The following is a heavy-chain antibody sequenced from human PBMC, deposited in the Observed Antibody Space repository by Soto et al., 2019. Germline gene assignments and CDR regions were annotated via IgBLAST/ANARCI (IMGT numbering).Heavy chain of an antibody. CDR2: ISAYNGNT. CDR1: GYSFISYG. V-gene: IGHV1-18*01. Sequence: ASVKVSCKASGYSFISYGISWLRQAPGQGLEWMGWISAYNGNTNSAQKLQGRVSMTTDTSTSTAYMELRSLRSDDSAVYYCARDGIAVPGTGDYWGQGTLVTVSS. J-gene: IGHJ4*02. D-gene: IGHD6-19*01. CDR3: ARDGIAVPGTGDY.